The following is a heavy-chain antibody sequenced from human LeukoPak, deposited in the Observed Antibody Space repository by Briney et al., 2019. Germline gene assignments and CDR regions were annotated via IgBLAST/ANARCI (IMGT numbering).Heavy chain of an antibody. J-gene: IGHJ4*02. CDR1: GFTFINYA. CDR3: ARELSQIVWGGLDY. CDR2: IQNDASTR. D-gene: IGHD2-21*01. Sequence: GGSLRLSCAASGFTFINYAMNWVRQAPGKGLEWVAVIQNDASTRNYVDSVKGRFTISRDNSENTVFLQMDSLRVEDTAVYYCARELSQIVWGGLDYGGQGTLVSVSS. V-gene: IGHV3-30*03.